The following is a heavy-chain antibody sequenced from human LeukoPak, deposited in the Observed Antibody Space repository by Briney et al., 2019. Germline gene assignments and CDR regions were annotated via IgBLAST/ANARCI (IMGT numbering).Heavy chain of an antibody. V-gene: IGHV3-33*01. CDR3: ARDGLRPLSYYDSSGYYSN. J-gene: IGHJ4*02. Sequence: PGGSLRLSCAASGFTFSSYGMHWVRQAPGKGLEWVAVIWYDGSNKYYADSVKGRFTISRDNSKNTLYLQMNSLRAEDTAVYYCARDGLRPLSYYDSSGYYSNWGQGTLVTVSS. CDR1: GFTFSSYG. D-gene: IGHD3-22*01. CDR2: IWYDGSNK.